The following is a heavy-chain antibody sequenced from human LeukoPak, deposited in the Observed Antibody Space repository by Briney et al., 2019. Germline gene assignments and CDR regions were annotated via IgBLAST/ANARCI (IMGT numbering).Heavy chain of an antibody. CDR3: ATQGIGLAGGYFDS. Sequence: SVKVSCKASGGSFSTFSINWVRQAPGQGLEWMGRFIPAFGTADYSQKFQGRVTFTADMSTAAAYMDLRSLRSDDTALYYCATQGIGLAGGYFDSWGQGTRVTVSS. CDR1: GGSFSTFS. CDR2: FIPAFGTA. J-gene: IGHJ4*02. D-gene: IGHD2-8*02. V-gene: IGHV1-69*06.